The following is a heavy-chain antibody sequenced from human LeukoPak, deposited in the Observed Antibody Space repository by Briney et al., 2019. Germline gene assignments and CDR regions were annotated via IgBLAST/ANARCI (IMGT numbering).Heavy chain of an antibody. CDR3: VAKPDGFHGFNM. J-gene: IGHJ3*02. Sequence: PSETLSLTCAVSGYFISSSNWWGWIRQPPGKGLEWIGYIFYSGNTYYKPTLKGRLTMSVDTSKNQFSLKLTSVTADDTAMYYCVAKPDGFHGFNMWGQGTMVTVSS. D-gene: IGHD2-21*01. CDR2: IFYSGNT. CDR1: GYFISSSNW. V-gene: IGHV4-28*01.